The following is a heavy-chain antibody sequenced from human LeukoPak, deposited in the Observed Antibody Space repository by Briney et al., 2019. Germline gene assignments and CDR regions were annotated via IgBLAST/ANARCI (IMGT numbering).Heavy chain of an antibody. V-gene: IGHV1-18*01. Sequence: GASVKVSCKASGYTFTSYGISWVRQAPGQGLKWMGWISAYNGNTNYAQKLQGRVTMTTDTSTSTAYMELRSLRSDDTAVYYCARLGYSSSSRSWFDPWGQGTLVTVSS. J-gene: IGHJ5*02. CDR1: GYTFTSYG. D-gene: IGHD6-6*01. CDR2: ISAYNGNT. CDR3: ARLGYSSSSRSWFDP.